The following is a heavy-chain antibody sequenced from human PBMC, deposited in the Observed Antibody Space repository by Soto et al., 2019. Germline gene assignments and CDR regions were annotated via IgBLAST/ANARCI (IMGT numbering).Heavy chain of an antibody. CDR2: IIPIFGTA. D-gene: IGHD2-15*01. CDR3: ARDLATVVNYYYYGMDV. V-gene: IGHV1-69*01. Sequence: QVQLVQSGAEVKKPGSSVKVSCKATGGTFSSYAISWVRQAPGQGLEWMGGIIPIFGTANYAQKFQGRVTITADESTSTAYMELSSLRSEDTAVYYCARDLATVVNYYYYGMDVWGQGTTVTVSS. CDR1: GGTFSSYA. J-gene: IGHJ6*02.